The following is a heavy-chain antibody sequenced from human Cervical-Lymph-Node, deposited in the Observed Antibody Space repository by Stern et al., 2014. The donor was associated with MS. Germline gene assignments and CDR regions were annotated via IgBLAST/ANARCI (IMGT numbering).Heavy chain of an antibody. V-gene: IGHV1-18*01. Sequence: VQLVESGAEVKKPGASVKVSCKASGYTFTSYGISWVRQAPGQGLEWMGRISAYNGNTNYAQKLQGRVTMTTDTSTSTAYMELRSLRSDDTAVYYCARDPLYYYDSSGYHDYWGQGTLVTVSS. D-gene: IGHD3-22*01. J-gene: IGHJ4*02. CDR1: GYTFTSYG. CDR3: ARDPLYYYDSSGYHDY. CDR2: ISAYNGNT.